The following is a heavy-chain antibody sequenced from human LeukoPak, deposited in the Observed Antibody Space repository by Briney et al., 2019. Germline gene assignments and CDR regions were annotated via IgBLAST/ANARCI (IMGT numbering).Heavy chain of an antibody. Sequence: GASVKVSCKASGYTFTGYYMHWVRQAPGQGLEWMGWINPNSGGTNYAQKFQGRVTMTRDTSISTAYMELSRLRSDDTAVYYCARDYPYDFWGGYYSPGYYYYYMDVWGKGTTVTVSS. CDR1: GYTFTGYY. J-gene: IGHJ6*03. CDR2: INPNSGGT. D-gene: IGHD3-3*01. V-gene: IGHV1-2*02. CDR3: ARDYPYDFWGGYYSPGYYYYYMDV.